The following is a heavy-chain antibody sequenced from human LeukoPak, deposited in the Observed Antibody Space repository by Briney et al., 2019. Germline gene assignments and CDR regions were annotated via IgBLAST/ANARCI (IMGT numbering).Heavy chain of an antibody. D-gene: IGHD1-7*01. CDR3: ARTPNYSAAFDI. J-gene: IGHJ3*02. CDR1: GFTFSSYA. Sequence: GGSLRLSCAASGFTFSSYAMHWVRQAPGKGLEGVAVISYDGSNKYYADSVKARFTISRDNSKNTLYLQMNSLRAEDTAVYYCARTPNYSAAFDIWGQGTMVTVSS. V-gene: IGHV3-30-3*01. CDR2: ISYDGSNK.